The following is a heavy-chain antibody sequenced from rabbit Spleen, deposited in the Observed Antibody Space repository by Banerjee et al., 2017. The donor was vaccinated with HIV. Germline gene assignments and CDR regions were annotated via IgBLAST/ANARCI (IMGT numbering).Heavy chain of an antibody. CDR3: ARFYAGYGDFGYAAM. D-gene: IGHD7-1*01. V-gene: IGHV1S45*01. J-gene: IGHJ3*01. CDR1: GFSLSSSYY. Sequence: QEQLEESGGGLVQPGGTLTLTCTASGFSLSSSYYMCWVRQAPGKGLEWIACIYDGRSGNTYYASWAKGRFTITKTSSTTVTLQMTSLTAADTATYFCARFYAGYGDFGYAAMWGQGTLVTVS. CDR2: IYDGRSGNT.